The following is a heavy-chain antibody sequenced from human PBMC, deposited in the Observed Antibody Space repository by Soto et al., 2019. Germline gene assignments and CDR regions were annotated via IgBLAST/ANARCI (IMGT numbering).Heavy chain of an antibody. CDR2: ISAYNGNT. D-gene: IGHD3-16*01. J-gene: IGHJ3*02. V-gene: IGHV1-18*01. CDR3: ARFTFGGRISGTRAFDI. Sequence: QVQLVQSGAEVKKPGASVKVSCKASGYTFTSYGISWVRQAPGQGLEWMGWISAYNGNTNYAQKLQGRVTMTTDTSTSTAYLELRSLRSDDTAVYYCARFTFGGRISGTRAFDIWGQGTMVTVSS. CDR1: GYTFTSYG.